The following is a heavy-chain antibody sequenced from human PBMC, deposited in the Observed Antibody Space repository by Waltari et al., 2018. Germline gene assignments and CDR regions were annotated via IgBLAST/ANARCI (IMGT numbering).Heavy chain of an antibody. CDR1: GFTFSRYA. Sequence: EVQLLESGGGLVQPGGSLRLSCAASGFTFSRYAMSWVRQAPGKGMEWVSAISGSGGSTYDEDSVKGRFSISRDNSKNTLYLQMNSLRAEDTAVYYCAKDPTAVPYEYFDYWGQGTLVTVSS. V-gene: IGHV3-23*01. CDR2: ISGSGGST. D-gene: IGHD2-2*01. CDR3: AKDPTAVPYEYFDY. J-gene: IGHJ4*02.